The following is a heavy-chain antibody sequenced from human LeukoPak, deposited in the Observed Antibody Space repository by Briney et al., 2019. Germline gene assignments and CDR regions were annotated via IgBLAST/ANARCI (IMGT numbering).Heavy chain of an antibody. V-gene: IGHV1-8*01. D-gene: IGHD3-3*01. Sequence: ASVKVSCEASGYTFTSSDVKWVPQATGERLEWMGWIKTNRGNTSYAQKFQGRVSMTRNTSISTAYMGQSSPRAQSTGVYNCGRGGLTIFGVEALFYYDAIEVSGKG. CDR2: IKTNRGNT. CDR1: GYTFTSSD. J-gene: IGHJ6*04. CDR3: GRGGLTIFGVEALFYYDAIEV.